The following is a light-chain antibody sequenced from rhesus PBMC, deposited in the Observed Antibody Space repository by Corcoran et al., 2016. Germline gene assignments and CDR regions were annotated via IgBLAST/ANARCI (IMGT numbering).Light chain of an antibody. Sequence: DIQMTQSPSSLSASVGDRVTITCRTSENVNTYLNWYQQKPGKAPKLLIYQASTLQSGVPSRFSGSGSGTDYTFTINSLQSEDDATYYCQHNYGTPPTFGGGTKVEIK. CDR1: ENVNTY. V-gene: IGKV1-74*01. CDR2: QAS. J-gene: IGKJ4*01. CDR3: QHNYGTPPT.